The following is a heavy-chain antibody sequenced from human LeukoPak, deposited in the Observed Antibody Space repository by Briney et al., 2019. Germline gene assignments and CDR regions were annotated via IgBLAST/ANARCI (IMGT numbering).Heavy chain of an antibody. CDR1: GYTFTSYG. V-gene: IGHV1-18*01. Sequence: GASVKVSCKASGYTFTSYGISWVRQAPGQGLEWMGWISAYNGNTNYAQELQGRVTMTTDTSTSTAYMELRSLRSDDTAVYYCARVKRGVIFNWFDPWGQGTLVTVSS. D-gene: IGHD3-16*02. CDR3: ARVKRGVIFNWFDP. CDR2: ISAYNGNT. J-gene: IGHJ5*02.